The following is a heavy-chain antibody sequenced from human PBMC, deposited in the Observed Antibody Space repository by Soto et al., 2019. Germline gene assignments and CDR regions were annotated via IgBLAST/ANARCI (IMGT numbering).Heavy chain of an antibody. CDR2: INPNSGGT. CDR3: ARVAGIRNYYESSGYSLDAFDI. J-gene: IGHJ3*02. Sequence: ASVKVSCKASGYTFTGYYMHWVRQAPGQGLEWMGWINPNSGGTNYAQKFQGWVTMTRDTSISTAYMELSRLRSDDTAVYYCARVAGIRNYYESSGYSLDAFDIWGQAIMVTVSS. CDR1: GYTFTGYY. D-gene: IGHD3-22*01. V-gene: IGHV1-2*04.